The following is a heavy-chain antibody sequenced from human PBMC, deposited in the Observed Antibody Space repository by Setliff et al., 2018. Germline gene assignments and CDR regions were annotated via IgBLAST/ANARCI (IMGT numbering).Heavy chain of an antibody. Sequence: GASVKVSCKASAHIFKSYGISWVRQAPGQGLEWVGWISSYNDVTSYAQRFQGRVTLTTDTSTGTAYMELGSLTSDDTAIYYGARINFYVSSGYYYAPDYWGPGTPVTVSS. J-gene: IGHJ4*02. V-gene: IGHV1-18*01. CDR1: AHIFKSYG. CDR3: ARINFYVSSGYYYAPDY. CDR2: ISSYNDVT. D-gene: IGHD3-22*01.